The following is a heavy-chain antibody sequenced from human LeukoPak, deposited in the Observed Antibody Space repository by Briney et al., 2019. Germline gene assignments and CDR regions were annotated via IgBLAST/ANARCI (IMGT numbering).Heavy chain of an antibody. CDR2: FYYSGST. D-gene: IGHD5-18*01. V-gene: IGHV4-59*01. CDR3: ARGPGGYSYGYYFDY. Sequence: PSETLSHTCAVYGGSFSGYYWSWLPQTPGKGLEWIGFFYYSGSTNYNPSLKSRVTISVDTSKNHFSLKLSSVTAADTAVYYCARGPGGYSYGYYFDYWGQGTLVTVSS. CDR1: GGSFSGYY. J-gene: IGHJ4*02.